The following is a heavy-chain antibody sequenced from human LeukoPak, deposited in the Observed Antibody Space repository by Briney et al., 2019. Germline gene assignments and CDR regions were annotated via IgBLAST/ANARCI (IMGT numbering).Heavy chain of an antibody. CDR2: IYYSGST. V-gene: IGHV4-39*01. D-gene: IGHD5-18*01. CDR3: ARHVENSYGSYYIDY. J-gene: IGHJ4*02. CDR1: GGSISSSSYY. Sequence: PSETLSLTCTVSGGSISSSSYYWGWIRQPPGKGLEWIGSIYYSGSTYYNPSLKSRVTISVDTSKNQFSLKLSSVTAADTAVYYCARHVENSYGSYYIDYWGQGTLVTVSS.